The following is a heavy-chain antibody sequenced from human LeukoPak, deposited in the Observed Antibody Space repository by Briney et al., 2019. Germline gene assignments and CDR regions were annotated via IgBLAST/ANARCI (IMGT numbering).Heavy chain of an antibody. CDR2: IYTSGST. D-gene: IGHD1-14*01. J-gene: IGHJ5*02. Sequence: PSETLSLTCTVSGGSISSYYWSWIRQPPGKGLEWIGYIYTSGSTNYNPSLKSRVTISVDTSKNQFSLKLSSVTAADTAVYYCARGEPTNWFDPWGQGTLVTVSS. V-gene: IGHV4-4*09. CDR1: GGSISSYY. CDR3: ARGEPTNWFDP.